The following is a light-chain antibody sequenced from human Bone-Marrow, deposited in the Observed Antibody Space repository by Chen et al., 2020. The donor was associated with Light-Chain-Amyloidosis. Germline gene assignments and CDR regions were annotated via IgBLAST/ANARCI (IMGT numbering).Light chain of an antibody. Sequence: EIVLTQSPGTLSLSPGEGVNLSCRASQTISSNYLTWYQQKFGQAPRLLIYGSASRATDIPDRFTGSGPGTDFALTINILEPEDFAMYYWQQYGTSPITFGGGTKVDI. CDR3: QQYGTSPIT. CDR1: QTISSNY. J-gene: IGKJ4*01. CDR2: GSA. V-gene: IGKV3-20*01.